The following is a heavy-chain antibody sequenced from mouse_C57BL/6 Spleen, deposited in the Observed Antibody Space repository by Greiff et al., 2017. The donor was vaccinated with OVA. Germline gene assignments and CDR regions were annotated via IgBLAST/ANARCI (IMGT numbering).Heavy chain of an antibody. V-gene: IGHV1-85*01. CDR3: ARDYGSSYEYFDV. J-gene: IGHJ1*03. CDR2: IYPRDGST. D-gene: IGHD1-1*01. CDR1: GYTFTSYD. Sequence: QVQLKESGPELVKPGASVKLSCKASGYTFTSYDINWVKQRPGQGLEWIGWIYPRDGSTKYNEKFKGKATLTVDTSSSTAYMELHSLTSEDSAVYFCARDYGSSYEYFDVWGTGTTVTVSS.